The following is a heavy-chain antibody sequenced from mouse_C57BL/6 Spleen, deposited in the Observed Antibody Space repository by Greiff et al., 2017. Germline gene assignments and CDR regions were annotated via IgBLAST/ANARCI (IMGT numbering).Heavy chain of an antibody. D-gene: IGHD2-4*01. CDR1: GFTFSSYA. V-gene: IGHV5-4*01. CDR2: ISDGGSYT. J-gene: IGHJ3*01. Sequence: EVKLVESGGGLVKPGGSLKLSCAASGFTFSSYAMSWVRQTPEKRLEWVATISDGGSYTYYPDNVKGRFTISRDNAKNNLYLQMSHLKSEDTAMYYCARDHYDYGAWFAYWGQGTLVTVSA. CDR3: ARDHYDYGAWFAY.